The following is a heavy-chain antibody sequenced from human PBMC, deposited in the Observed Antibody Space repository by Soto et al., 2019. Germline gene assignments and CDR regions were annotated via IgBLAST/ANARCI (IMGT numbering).Heavy chain of an antibody. CDR2: IIPIFGTA. D-gene: IGHD2-15*01. J-gene: IGHJ6*02. CDR3: ARDLRDIVVVVTATPPTYYYYYGMDV. V-gene: IGHV1-69*06. Sequence: SVKVSCKASGGTFSSYAISWVRQAPGQGLEWMGGIIPIFGTANYAQKFQGRVTITADKSTSTAYMELSSLRSEDTAVYYCARDLRDIVVVVTATPPTYYYYYGMDVWGQGTTVTVSS. CDR1: GGTFSSYA.